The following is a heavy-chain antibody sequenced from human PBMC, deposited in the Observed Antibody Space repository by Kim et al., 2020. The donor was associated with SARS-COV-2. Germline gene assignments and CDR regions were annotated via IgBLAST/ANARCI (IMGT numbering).Heavy chain of an antibody. CDR3: AKDLSGSDSGYFDY. CDR2: ISWNSGSI. V-gene: IGHV3-9*01. CDR1: GFTFDDYA. Sequence: GGSLRLSCAASGFTFDDYAMHWVRQAPGKGLEWVSGISWNSGSIGYADSVKGRFTISRDNAKNSLYLQMNSLRAEDTALYYCAKDLSGSDSGYFDYWGQGTLVTVSS. D-gene: IGHD1-26*01. J-gene: IGHJ4*02.